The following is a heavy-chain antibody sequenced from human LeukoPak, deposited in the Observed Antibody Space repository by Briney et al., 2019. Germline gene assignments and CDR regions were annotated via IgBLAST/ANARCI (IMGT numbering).Heavy chain of an antibody. Sequence: GGSLRLSCAASGFTSGSYWMGWVRQAPGKGLEWVANTQDNGGAKYYVDSVKGRFTISRDNAKASVYLQMNSLRAEDTAIYYCARHGSYNFDYWGQGTLVTVSS. CDR1: GFTSGSYW. D-gene: IGHD3-10*01. CDR2: TQDNGGAK. CDR3: ARHGSYNFDY. V-gene: IGHV3-7*03. J-gene: IGHJ4*02.